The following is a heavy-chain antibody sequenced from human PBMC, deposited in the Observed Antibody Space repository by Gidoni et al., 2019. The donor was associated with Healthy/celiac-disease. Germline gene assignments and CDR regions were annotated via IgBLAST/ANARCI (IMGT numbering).Heavy chain of an antibody. J-gene: IGHJ4*02. V-gene: IGHV3-21*01. Sequence: EVQLVESGGGLVKPGGSLRLSCSASGFTFSSSSRNWVRQAPGKGLEWVSSISSSSSDIYYADSVKGRFTISRDNAKNSLYLQMNSRRAEDTAVYYCARDRGGGWLRSAQYYFDYWGQGTLVTVSS. CDR2: ISSSSSDI. CDR3: ARDRGGGWLRSAQYYFDY. D-gene: IGHD5-12*01. CDR1: GFTFSSSS.